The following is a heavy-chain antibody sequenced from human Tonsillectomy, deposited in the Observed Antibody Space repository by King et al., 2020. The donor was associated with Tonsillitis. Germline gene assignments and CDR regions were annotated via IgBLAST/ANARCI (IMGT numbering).Heavy chain of an antibody. CDR1: GFTFSTYA. V-gene: IGHV3-30*04. Sequence: VQLVESGGGVVQPGRSLRLSCAASGFTFSTYAMHWVRQAPGKGLAWVAVISYDGSNRYYADSVKGRFTISRDNLKNTLYLQMNSLRPEDTAVYYCARGLHYSKPGYWGQGTLVTVSS. J-gene: IGHJ4*02. CDR2: ISYDGSNR. D-gene: IGHD4-11*01. CDR3: ARGLHYSKPGY.